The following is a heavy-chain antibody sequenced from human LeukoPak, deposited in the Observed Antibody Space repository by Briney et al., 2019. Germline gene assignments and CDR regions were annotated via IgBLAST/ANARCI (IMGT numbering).Heavy chain of an antibody. CDR3: AKYSSGTSLDD. V-gene: IGHV3-30*18. CDR1: GFTFSNYG. Sequence: GGSLRLSCAASGFTFSNYGMHWVRQAPGKGLEWVAAISYDGTNKNYADSVKGRFTISRDNSKNTLYLQMNSLRPEDTAVYFGAKYSSGTSLDDWGQGSLVTVSA. D-gene: IGHD2-21*01. J-gene: IGHJ4*02. CDR2: ISYDGTNK.